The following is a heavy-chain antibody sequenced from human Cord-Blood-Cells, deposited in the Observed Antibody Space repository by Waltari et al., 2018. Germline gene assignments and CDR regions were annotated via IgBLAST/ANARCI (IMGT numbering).Heavy chain of an antibody. D-gene: IGHD3-22*01. Sequence: QVQLVQSGAEVKKPGASVKVSCKASGSTFTGYYMHWVRQAPGHGLEWMGWIEPNSGGTNDAQKFQGRVTMSRDTSISTAYMELSRLRSDDTAVYYCARWLYDSSGYDAFDIWGQGTMVTVSS. CDR3: ARWLYDSSGYDAFDI. V-gene: IGHV1-2*02. J-gene: IGHJ3*02. CDR2: IEPNSGGT. CDR1: GSTFTGYY.